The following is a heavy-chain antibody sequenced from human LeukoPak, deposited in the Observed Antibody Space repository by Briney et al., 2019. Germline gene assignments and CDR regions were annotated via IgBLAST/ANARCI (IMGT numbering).Heavy chain of an antibody. CDR2: IWYDGSNK. J-gene: IGHJ6*02. D-gene: IGHD3-10*01. Sequence: GGSLRLSCAASGFTFSSYGMHWVRQAPGKGLEWVAVIWYDGSNKYYADSVKGRFTISRDNSENTLYLQMNSMRAEDTAVYYCARDNRQVRFGELSPHVLYYYGMDVWGQGTTVTVSS. CDR1: GFTFSSYG. V-gene: IGHV3-33*01. CDR3: ARDNRQVRFGELSPHVLYYYGMDV.